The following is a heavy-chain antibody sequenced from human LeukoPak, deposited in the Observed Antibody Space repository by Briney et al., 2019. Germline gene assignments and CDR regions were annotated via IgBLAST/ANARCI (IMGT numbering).Heavy chain of an antibody. CDR3: AKSHYDILTGYSYYFDY. CDR2: ISGSGGST. Sequence: GGSLRLSCAASGFTFSSYAMSWVRQAPGKGLEWASSISGSGGSTYNADSVTGRFTISRDNSKNTLYLQMNSLRADDTAVYYCAKSHYDILTGYSYYFDYWGQGTLVAVSS. J-gene: IGHJ4*02. CDR1: GFTFSSYA. V-gene: IGHV3-23*01. D-gene: IGHD3-9*01.